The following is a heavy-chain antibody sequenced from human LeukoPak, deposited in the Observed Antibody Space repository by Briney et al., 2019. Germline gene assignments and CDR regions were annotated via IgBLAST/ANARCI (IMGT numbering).Heavy chain of an antibody. CDR1: GGSISSYY. D-gene: IGHD6-19*01. Sequence: KASETLSLTCTVSGGSISSYYWSWIRQPPGKGLEWIGYIYYSGSTNYNPSLKSRVTISVDTSKNHFSLKLSSVTAADTAVYYCARSPYVPYSSGWANWFDPWGQGTLVTVSS. CDR3: ARSPYVPYSSGWANWFDP. V-gene: IGHV4-59*01. J-gene: IGHJ5*02. CDR2: IYYSGST.